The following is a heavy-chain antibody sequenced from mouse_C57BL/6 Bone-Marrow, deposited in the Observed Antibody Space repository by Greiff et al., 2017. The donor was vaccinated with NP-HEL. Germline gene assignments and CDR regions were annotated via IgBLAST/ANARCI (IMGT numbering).Heavy chain of an antibody. D-gene: IGHD1-1*01. J-gene: IGHJ4*01. CDR1: GFTFSDYG. V-gene: IGHV5-15*01. CDR3: ARDGHYYGSSFYAMDY. Sequence: EVNVVESGGGLVQPGGSLKLSCAASGFTFSDYGMAWVRQAPRKGPEWVAFISNLAYSIYYADTVTGRFTISRENAKNTLYLEMSSLRSEDTAMYYCARDGHYYGSSFYAMDYWGQGTSVTVSS. CDR2: ISNLAYSI.